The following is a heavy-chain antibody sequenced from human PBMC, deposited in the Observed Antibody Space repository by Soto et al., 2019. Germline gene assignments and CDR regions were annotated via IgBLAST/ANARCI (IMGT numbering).Heavy chain of an antibody. Sequence: QVQLVESGGGVVQPGRSLRLSCAASGFTFSSYGMHWVRQAPGKGLEWVAVIWYDGSNKYYADSVKGRFTISRDNSKKTLYLQMNSLRAEDTAVYYCARDDDYGDYIDYWGQGTLVTVSS. D-gene: IGHD4-17*01. CDR2: IWYDGSNK. J-gene: IGHJ4*02. V-gene: IGHV3-33*01. CDR3: ARDDDYGDYIDY. CDR1: GFTFSSYG.